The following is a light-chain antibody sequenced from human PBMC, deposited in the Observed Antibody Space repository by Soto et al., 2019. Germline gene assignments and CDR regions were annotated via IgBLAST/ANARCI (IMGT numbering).Light chain of an antibody. CDR1: QSISSW. CDR3: QQYNIGTYT. CDR2: DAS. Sequence: DIQMTQSPSTLSASVGDRVTITCRASQSISSWLAWYQQKPGEAPKLLIYDASSLESGVPSRFSGSGSGTEFTLTISSLQPDDFETYYCQQYNIGTYTFGQGTKLEIK. J-gene: IGKJ2*01. V-gene: IGKV1-5*01.